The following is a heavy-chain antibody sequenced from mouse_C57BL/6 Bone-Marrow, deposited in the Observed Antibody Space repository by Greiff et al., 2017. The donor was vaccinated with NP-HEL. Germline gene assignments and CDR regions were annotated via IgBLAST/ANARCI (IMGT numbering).Heavy chain of an antibody. CDR3: ARIRGRQLRLRRNYAMDY. Sequence: VQLQQSDAELVKPGASVKISCKVSGYTFTDHTIHWMKQRPEQGLEWIGYIYPRDGSTKYNEKFKGKATLTADKSSSTAYMQLNSLSSEDSAIYFCARIRGRQLRLRRNYAMDYWGQGTSVTVSS. CDR2: IYPRDGST. V-gene: IGHV1-78*01. D-gene: IGHD3-2*02. J-gene: IGHJ4*01. CDR1: GYTFTDHT.